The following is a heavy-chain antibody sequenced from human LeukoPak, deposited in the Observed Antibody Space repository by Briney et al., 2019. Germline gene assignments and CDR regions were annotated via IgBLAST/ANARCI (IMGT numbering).Heavy chain of an antibody. D-gene: IGHD4-17*01. CDR3: ARAVSTVTTPFFDY. Sequence: GGSLRLSCAASGFTFSDYYMSWIRQAPVKGLEWVSYISSSGSTIYYADSVKGRFTISRDNAKNSLYLQMNSLRAEDTAVYYCARAVSTVTTPFFDYWGQGTLVTVSS. CDR2: ISSSGSTI. J-gene: IGHJ4*02. CDR1: GFTFSDYY. V-gene: IGHV3-11*01.